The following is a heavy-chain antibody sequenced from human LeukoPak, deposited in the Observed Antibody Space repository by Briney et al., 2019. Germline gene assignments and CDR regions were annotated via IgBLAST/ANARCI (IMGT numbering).Heavy chain of an antibody. CDR1: GFTFSSYA. Sequence: PGRSLRLSCAASGFTFSSYAMSWVRQAPGKGLEWVSGISGSGGSTHYADSVKGRFTISRDNSKSTLYLQMNSLRVEDTAVYYCAKDSRYSGSLNDAFDMWGQGAMVIVSS. CDR2: ISGSGGST. V-gene: IGHV3-23*01. CDR3: AKDSRYSGSLNDAFDM. D-gene: IGHD1-26*01. J-gene: IGHJ3*02.